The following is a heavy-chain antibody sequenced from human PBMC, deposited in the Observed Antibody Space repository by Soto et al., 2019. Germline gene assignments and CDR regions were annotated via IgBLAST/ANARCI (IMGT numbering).Heavy chain of an antibody. V-gene: IGHV4-30-2*05. D-gene: IGHD3-10*01. CDR2: IYHSGST. Sequence: SETLSLTCAVSGGSISSGGYSWSWIRQPPGKGLEWIGYIYHSGSTYYNPSLKSRVTISVDTSKNQFSLKLSSVTAADTAVYYCASYASGTYPFFDQWGRGTLVTVSS. CDR3: ASYASGTYPFFDQ. J-gene: IGHJ4*02. CDR1: GGSISSGGYS.